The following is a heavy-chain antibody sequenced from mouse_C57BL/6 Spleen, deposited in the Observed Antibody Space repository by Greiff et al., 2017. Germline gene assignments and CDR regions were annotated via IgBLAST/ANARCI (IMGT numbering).Heavy chain of an antibody. CDR1: GYSITSGYY. V-gene: IGHV3-6*01. J-gene: IGHJ2*01. D-gene: IGHD2-5*01. Sequence: EVKLQESGPGLVKPSQSLSLTCSVTGYSITSGYYWNWIRQFPGNKLEWMGYISYDGSNNYNPTLKNQIPITRNTTKNQFFLKLNSVTTEDTATYYCARDPYSTYEGGYFDYWGQGTTLTVSS. CDR2: ISYDGSN. CDR3: ARDPYSTYEGGYFDY.